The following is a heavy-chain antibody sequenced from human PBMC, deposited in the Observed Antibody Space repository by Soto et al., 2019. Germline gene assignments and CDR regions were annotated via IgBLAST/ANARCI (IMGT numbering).Heavy chain of an antibody. Sequence: ASVKGSCKASGYTFTSYDINWVRQANGQGLEWMGWMNPNSGNTGYAQKFQGRVTMTRNTSISTAYMELSSLRSEDTAVYYCAKPPYGDYRYYYYYYMDVWGKGTTVTVSS. D-gene: IGHD4-17*01. CDR3: AKPPYGDYRYYYYYYMDV. V-gene: IGHV1-8*01. CDR2: MNPNSGNT. J-gene: IGHJ6*03. CDR1: GYTFTSYD.